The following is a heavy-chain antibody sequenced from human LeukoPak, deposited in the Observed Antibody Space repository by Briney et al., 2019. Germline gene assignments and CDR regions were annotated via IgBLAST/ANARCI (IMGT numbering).Heavy chain of an antibody. CDR2: IKQDGSEK. V-gene: IGHV3-7*03. CDR3: AREGYYDSRTVDY. Sequence: PGGSLRLSCAASGFTFSSYWMSWVRQAPGKGLEWVANIKQDGSEKYYVDSVKGRFTISRDNAKNSLYLQMNSLRAEDTAVYYCAREGYYDSRTVDYWGQGTLVTVSS. J-gene: IGHJ4*02. D-gene: IGHD3-22*01. CDR1: GFTFSSYW.